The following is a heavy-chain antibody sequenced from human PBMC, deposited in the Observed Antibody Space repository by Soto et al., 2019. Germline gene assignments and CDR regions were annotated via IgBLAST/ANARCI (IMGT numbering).Heavy chain of an antibody. V-gene: IGHV1-18*01. J-gene: IGHJ5*02. D-gene: IGHD3-22*01. CDR1: GYTFTSYG. CDR3: AYEQYYYDSSGWIWFDP. CDR2: ISAYNGNT. Sequence: ASVKVSCKASGYTFTSYGISWVRQAPGQGLEWMGWISAYNGNTNYAQKLQGRVTMTTDTSTSTAYMELRSLRSDDTAVYYCAYEQYYYDSSGWIWFDPWGQGTLVTVSS.